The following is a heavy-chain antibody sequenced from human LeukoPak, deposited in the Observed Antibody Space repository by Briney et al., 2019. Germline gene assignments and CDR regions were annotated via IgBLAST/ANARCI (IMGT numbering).Heavy chain of an antibody. Sequence: PGGSLRLSCAASGFTFSSYWMSWVRQAPGKGLEWVGNIKQDGSEKYYVDSVKGRFTISRDNAKNSLYLDMNSLRVEDTAIYYCTRDFDPWGQGTLVTVSS. CDR1: GFTFSSYW. CDR2: IKQDGSEK. CDR3: TRDFDP. J-gene: IGHJ5*02. V-gene: IGHV3-7*01.